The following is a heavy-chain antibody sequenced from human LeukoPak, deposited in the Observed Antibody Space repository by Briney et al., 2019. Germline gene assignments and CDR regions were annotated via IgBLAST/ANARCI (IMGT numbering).Heavy chain of an antibody. CDR2: IYSGGST. V-gene: IGHV3-53*01. J-gene: IGHJ4*02. D-gene: IGHD6-19*01. Sequence: GGSLRLSCAASGFTVSSNYVSWVRQAPGKGLEWVSVIYSGGSTYYADSVKGRFTISRDNSKNTLYLQMNSLRAEDTAVYYCARAPIAVAGPYFDYWGQGTLVTVSS. CDR3: ARAPIAVAGPYFDY. CDR1: GFTVSSNY.